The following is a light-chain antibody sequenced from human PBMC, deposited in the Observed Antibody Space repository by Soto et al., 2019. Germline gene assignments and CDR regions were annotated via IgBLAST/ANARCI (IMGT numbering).Light chain of an antibody. V-gene: IGKV1-9*01. CDR1: QGISSY. CDR3: QHLNTYPRT. J-gene: IGKJ2*01. Sequence: DIQLTQSPSFLSASVGDRVTITCRAIQGISSYLAWYQQPPGKAPKLLIYGASTLQRGVSSRFSGSGSGTEFPLTISSLQPEDFATYYCQHLNTYPRTFGQGTKLEVQ. CDR2: GAS.